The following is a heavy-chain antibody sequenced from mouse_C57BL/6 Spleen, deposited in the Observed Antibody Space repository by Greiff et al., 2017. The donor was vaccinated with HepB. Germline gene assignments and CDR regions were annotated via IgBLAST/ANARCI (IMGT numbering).Heavy chain of an antibody. CDR1: GYTFTSYT. V-gene: IGHV1-4*01. J-gene: IGHJ4*01. Sequence: VQLQQSGAELARPGASVKMSCKASGYTFTSYTMHWVKQRPGQGMEWIGYINPSSGYTKYNQKFKDKATLTADKSSSTAYMQLSSLTSEDSAVYYCARKGNYENAMDYWGQGTSVTVSS. D-gene: IGHD2-1*01. CDR2: INPSSGYT. CDR3: ARKGNYENAMDY.